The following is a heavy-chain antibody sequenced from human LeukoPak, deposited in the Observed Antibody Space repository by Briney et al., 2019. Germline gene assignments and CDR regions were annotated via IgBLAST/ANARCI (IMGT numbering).Heavy chain of an antibody. D-gene: IGHD1-26*01. CDR3: ASSGSYKYFLH. Sequence: GGSLRLSCAASGFTFSDYFMSWIRQAPGKGLEWVSYISSDSSFTNYADSVKGRFTISRDNAKNSLYLQMNSLRVEDMAVYYCASSGSYKYFLHWGQGTLVTVSS. J-gene: IGHJ1*01. CDR1: GFTFSDYF. V-gene: IGHV3-11*06. CDR2: ISSDSSFT.